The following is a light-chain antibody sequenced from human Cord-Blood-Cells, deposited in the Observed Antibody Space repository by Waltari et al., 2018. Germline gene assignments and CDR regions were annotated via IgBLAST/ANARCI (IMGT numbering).Light chain of an antibody. CDR3: SSYAGSNNLV. CDR1: SSDVGGYNY. V-gene: IGLV2-8*01. CDR2: EVS. Sequence: QSALTQPPSASGSPGQSVTIPCTGTSSDVGGYNYVSWYQQHPGKAPNRMIYEVSKRPSGVPDRFSGSKAGNTASLTVSGLQAEDEADYYCSSYAGSNNLVFGGGTKLTVL. J-gene: IGLJ2*01.